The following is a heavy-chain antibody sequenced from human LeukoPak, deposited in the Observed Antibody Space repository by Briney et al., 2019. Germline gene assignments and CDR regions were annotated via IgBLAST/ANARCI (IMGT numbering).Heavy chain of an antibody. D-gene: IGHD4-17*01. CDR2: ISSSDYI. J-gene: IGHJ4*02. CDR1: GFTFTTFN. Sequence: PGGSLRLSCAASGFTFTTFNMNWVRQSPGKGQEWASCISSSDYIYYADSVKGRFTISRDNSRNSLYLQMNSLRAEDTAVYYCAGRDYGDYFFGSWGQGTLVTVSS. CDR3: AGRDYGDYFFGS. V-gene: IGHV3-21*01.